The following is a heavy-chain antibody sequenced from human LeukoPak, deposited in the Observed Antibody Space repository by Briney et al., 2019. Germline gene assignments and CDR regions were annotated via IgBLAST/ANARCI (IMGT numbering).Heavy chain of an antibody. CDR1: GYTFTGYY. V-gene: IGHV1-2*06. D-gene: IGHD2-2*01. CDR3: ARGGWYQLLFGYYYYGMDV. J-gene: IGHJ6*02. Sequence: ASVKVSCTASGYTFTGYYIHWVRQAPGQGLEWMGRINPNSGGTNYAQKFQGRVTMTRDTSISTAYMELSRLRSDDTAVYYCARGGWYQLLFGYYYYGMDVWGQGTTVTVSS. CDR2: INPNSGGT.